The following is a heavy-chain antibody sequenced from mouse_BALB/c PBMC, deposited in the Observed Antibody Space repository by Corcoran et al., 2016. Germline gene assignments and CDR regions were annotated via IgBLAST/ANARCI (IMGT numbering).Heavy chain of an antibody. CDR3: ARGYGNYVFAY. D-gene: IGHD2-10*02. CDR1: GYTFTDYY. J-gene: IGHJ3*01. Sequence: QIQLQQSGPELVKPGASVKISCNASGYTFTDYYINWVKQKPGQGLELIGWIYPGSGNTKYNEKFKGKATLTVDTSSSTAYMQLSSLTSEDTAVYFCARGYGNYVFAYWGQGTLVTVSA. V-gene: IGHV1-84*02. CDR2: IYPGSGNT.